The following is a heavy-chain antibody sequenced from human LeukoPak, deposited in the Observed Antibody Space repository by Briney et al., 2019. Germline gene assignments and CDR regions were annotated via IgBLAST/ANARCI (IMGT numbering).Heavy chain of an antibody. J-gene: IGHJ6*02. CDR1: GFTFDDYA. CDR2: ISGDGGST. V-gene: IGHV3-43*02. D-gene: IGHD3-10*01. CDR3: ATHPPGSHSYYYYGMDV. Sequence: GGSLRLSCAASGFTFDDYAMHWVRQAPGKGLEWVSLISGDGGSTYFADSVKGRFTISRDNSKNSLYLQMNSLRTEDTALYYCATHPPGSHSYYYYGMDVWGQGTTVTISS.